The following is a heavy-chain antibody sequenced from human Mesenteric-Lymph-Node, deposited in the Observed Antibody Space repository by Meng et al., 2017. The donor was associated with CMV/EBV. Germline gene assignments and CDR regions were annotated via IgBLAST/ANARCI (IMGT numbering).Heavy chain of an antibody. D-gene: IGHD2-2*01. Sequence: GGSLRLSCEASGFTFSSFAMSWVRQAPGKGLEWVANIKSDGSEKYYVDSVKGRFTISRDNAMNSLYLQMNSLRAEDTAVYYCARKGSPRYCSSISCYGRSGYNWFDSWGQGTLVTVSS. CDR2: IKSDGSEK. J-gene: IGHJ5*01. CDR3: ARKGSPRYCSSISCYGRSGYNWFDS. V-gene: IGHV3-7*01. CDR1: GFTFSSFA.